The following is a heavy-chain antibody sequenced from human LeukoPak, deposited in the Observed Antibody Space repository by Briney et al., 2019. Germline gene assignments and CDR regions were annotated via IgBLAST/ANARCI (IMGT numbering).Heavy chain of an antibody. Sequence: GASVKVSCKASGYTFTSYGISWVRPAPGQGLEWMGWISAYNGNTNYAQKPQGRVTITTDTTTSTPYMELRSLRSDDTAVYYCARDPRKQLVPPKTNWFDPWGQGTLVTVSS. CDR3: ARDPRKQLVPPKTNWFDP. J-gene: IGHJ5*02. CDR1: GYTFTSYG. V-gene: IGHV1-18*01. CDR2: ISAYNGNT. D-gene: IGHD6-13*01.